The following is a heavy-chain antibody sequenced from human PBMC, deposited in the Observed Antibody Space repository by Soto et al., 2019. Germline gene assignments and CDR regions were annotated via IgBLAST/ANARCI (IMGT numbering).Heavy chain of an antibody. CDR3: KRDGSGIYD. J-gene: IGHJ4*02. Sequence: EVQLVESGGGLVKPGGSLRLSCAASGFTFSNAWMRWVRQAPGKGLEWVGRIRSKTDGGTTDYATPLKGRFTISRDDSKNTLYLQMNSLNTEDTAVYYCKRDGSGIYDWGQGTLVTVSS. V-gene: IGHV3-15*01. CDR2: IRSKTDGGTT. D-gene: IGHD3-10*01. CDR1: GFTFSNAW.